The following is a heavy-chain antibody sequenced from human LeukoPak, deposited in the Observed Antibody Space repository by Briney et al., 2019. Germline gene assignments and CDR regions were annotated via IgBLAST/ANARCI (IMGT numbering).Heavy chain of an antibody. CDR2: IIPIFGIA. D-gene: IGHD2-2*03. J-gene: IGHJ3*02. CDR1: GCTFSSYA. CDR3: ARVGIVVVPAAIVAFDI. Sequence: SVKVSCTASGCTFSSYAISWVRQAPGQGLEWMGRIIPIFGIANYAQKFQGRVTITADKSTSTDYMELSSLRSEDTAVYYCARVGIVVVPAAIVAFDIWGQGTMVTVSS. V-gene: IGHV1-69*04.